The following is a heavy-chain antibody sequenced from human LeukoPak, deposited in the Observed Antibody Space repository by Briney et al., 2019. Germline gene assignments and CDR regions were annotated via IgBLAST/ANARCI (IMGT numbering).Heavy chain of an antibody. CDR3: AWGGYTYGRNWFGP. CDR1: GYTSTTYG. CDR2: SNSYNANT. D-gene: IGHD5-18*01. J-gene: IGHJ5*02. V-gene: IGHV1-18*01. Sequence: ASVKVSCKASGYTSTTYGISWVRQAPGQGLEWMGWSNSYNANTKYAQKLQGRVTMTTDTSTSTAYMELRSLRSDDTAVYYCAWGGYTYGRNWFGPWGQGTLVTVSS.